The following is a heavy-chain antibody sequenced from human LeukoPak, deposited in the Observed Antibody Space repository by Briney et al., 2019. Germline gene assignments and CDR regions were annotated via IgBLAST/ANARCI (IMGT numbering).Heavy chain of an antibody. CDR1: GYTFTSYA. CDR2: INAGNGNT. Sequence: GASVKVSCKASGYTFTSYAMHWVRQAPGQRLEWMGWINAGNGNTKYSQKFQGRVTITRDTSASTAYMELSSLRSEDTAVYYCARGTTVTRIYGMDVWGQGTTVTVSS. D-gene: IGHD4-17*01. CDR3: ARGTTVTRIYGMDV. V-gene: IGHV1-3*01. J-gene: IGHJ6*02.